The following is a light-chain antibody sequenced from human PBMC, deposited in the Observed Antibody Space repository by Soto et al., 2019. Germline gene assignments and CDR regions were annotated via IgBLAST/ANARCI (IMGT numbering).Light chain of an antibody. J-gene: IGLJ2*01. CDR2: DVS. CDR3: TSYTSTSTVV. CDR1: SSDVDDYNY. Sequence: QSVLTQPASVSGSPGQSITIPCTGTSSDVDDYNYVSCYQQHPGKAPKLMVSDVSNRPSGVSNRFSGSKSGNTASLTISGLQAEDEADYYFTSYTSTSTVVFGGGTKLTVL. V-gene: IGLV2-14*01.